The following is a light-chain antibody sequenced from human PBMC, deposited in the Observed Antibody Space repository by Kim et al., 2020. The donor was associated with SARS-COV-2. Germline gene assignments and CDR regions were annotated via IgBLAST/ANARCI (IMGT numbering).Light chain of an antibody. J-gene: IGLJ3*02. CDR1: SRHRNYA. V-gene: IGLV4-69*01. Sequence: QPVLTQSPSASASLGASVNLTCTLSSRHRNYAIAWHQQQPEKGPRYLMKLNTDGSHNRGDGIPDRFSGSTSGAERYLTISSLQSEDEADYFCQTWGTGIRVFGGGTKLTVL. CDR2: LNTDGSH. CDR3: QTWGTGIRV.